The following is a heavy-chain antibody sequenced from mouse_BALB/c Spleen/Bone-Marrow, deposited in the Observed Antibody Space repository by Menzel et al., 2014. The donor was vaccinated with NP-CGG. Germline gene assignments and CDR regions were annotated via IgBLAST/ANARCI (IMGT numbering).Heavy chain of an antibody. J-gene: IGHJ1*01. CDR1: EYEFPSHD. CDR3: ARSSTMYWYFDV. D-gene: IGHD2-1*01. Sequence: VQLKESGGGLVQPGESLKLSYESNEYEFPSHDMSWVRKTPEKRLELVAAINSGGGSTYYPDTMERRFIISRDNTKKTLYLQMSSLRSEDTALYYCARSSTMYWYFDVWGAGTTVTVSS. CDR2: INSGGGST. V-gene: IGHV5-2*01.